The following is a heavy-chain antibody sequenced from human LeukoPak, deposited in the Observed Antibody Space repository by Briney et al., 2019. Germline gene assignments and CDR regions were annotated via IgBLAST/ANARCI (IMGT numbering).Heavy chain of an antibody. D-gene: IGHD6-13*01. Sequence: EWMGRIIPILGVANYAQKFQGRVTITADKSTSTAYMELSSLRSEDTAVYYCASVVVAAAGTLFDYWGQGTLVTVSS. V-gene: IGHV1-69*02. CDR2: IIPILGVA. J-gene: IGHJ4*02. CDR3: ASVVVAAAGTLFDY.